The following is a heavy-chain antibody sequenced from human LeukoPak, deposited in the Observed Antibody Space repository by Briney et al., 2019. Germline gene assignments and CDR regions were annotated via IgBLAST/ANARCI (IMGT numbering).Heavy chain of an antibody. D-gene: IGHD3-22*01. V-gene: IGHV3-15*01. Sequence: GGSLRLSCAASGFTFSNAWMSWVRQAPGKGLEWVGRIKSKTDGGTTDYAAPVKGRFTISRDDPKNTLYLQMNSLKTEDTAVYYCTTYYYDSSGYSDYWGQGTLVTVSS. J-gene: IGHJ4*02. CDR3: TTYYYDSSGYSDY. CDR2: IKSKTDGGTT. CDR1: GFTFSNAW.